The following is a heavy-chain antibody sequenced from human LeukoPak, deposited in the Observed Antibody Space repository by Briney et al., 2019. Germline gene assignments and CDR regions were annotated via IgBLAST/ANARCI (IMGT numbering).Heavy chain of an antibody. CDR1: VGSFSGYY. V-gene: IGHV4-34*01. CDR2: INHSGST. Sequence: SETLSLTCAVYVGSFSGYYWSWIRQPPGKGLEWIGEINHSGSTHYNPSLKSRVTISVDRSKNQFSLKLSSVTAADTAVYYCAREGGATIMSPRYFDYWGQGTLVTVSS. J-gene: IGHJ4*02. D-gene: IGHD5-12*01. CDR3: AREGGATIMSPRYFDY.